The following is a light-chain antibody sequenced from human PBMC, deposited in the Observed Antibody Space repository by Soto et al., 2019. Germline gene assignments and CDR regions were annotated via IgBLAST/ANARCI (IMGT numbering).Light chain of an antibody. CDR3: QQYGSSPPVYT. CDR1: QSVSSSY. J-gene: IGKJ2*01. V-gene: IGKV3-20*01. CDR2: GAS. Sequence: EIVLTQSPGTLSLSPGERATLSCRASQSVSSSYLAWYQQKPGQAPRLLIYGASSRATGIPDRFSGSGSGTDFTLTISSQQPEDFAVYYCQQYGSSPPVYTFGQGTKLEIK.